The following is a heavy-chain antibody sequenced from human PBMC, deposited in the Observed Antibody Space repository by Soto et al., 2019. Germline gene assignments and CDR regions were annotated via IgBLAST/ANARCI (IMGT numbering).Heavy chain of an antibody. J-gene: IGHJ4*02. CDR3: ARSRYLIAPRAFFDY. D-gene: IGHD6-13*01. CDR2: IIPIFGTA. V-gene: IGHV1-69*01. Sequence: QVQLVQSGAEVKKPGSSVKVSCKASGGTFSSYAISWVRQAPGQGLEWMGGIIPIFGTANYAQKFQGRVTITADESTSTAYMELSSLRSEDTSVYYCARSRYLIAPRAFFDYWGQGTLVTVSS. CDR1: GGTFSSYA.